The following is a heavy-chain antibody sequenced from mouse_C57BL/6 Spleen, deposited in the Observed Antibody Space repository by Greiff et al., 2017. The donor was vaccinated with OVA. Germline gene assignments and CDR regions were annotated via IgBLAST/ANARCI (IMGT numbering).Heavy chain of an antibody. CDR2: INYDGSST. V-gene: IGHV5-16*01. Sequence: DVQLQESEGGLVQPGSSMKLSCTASGFTFSDYYMAWVRQVPEKGLEWVANINYDGSSTYYLDSLKSRFIISRDNAKNILYLQMSSLKSEDTATYYCARAGDYFDYWGQGTTLTVSS. CDR1: GFTFSDYY. CDR3: ARAGDYFDY. J-gene: IGHJ2*01.